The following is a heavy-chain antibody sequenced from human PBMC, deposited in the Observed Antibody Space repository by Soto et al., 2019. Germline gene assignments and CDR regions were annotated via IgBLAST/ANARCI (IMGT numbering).Heavy chain of an antibody. V-gene: IGHV4-30-4*01. CDR2: IYYSGST. CDR3: ARPSTYYYYGMDV. Sequence: PSETLSLTCTVSGGSISSGDYYWSWIRQPPGKGLEWIGYIYYSGSTYYNPSLKSRVTISVDTSKNQFSLKLSSVTAADTAVYYCARPSTYYYYGMDVWGQGTTVTVSS. CDR1: GGSISSGDYY. J-gene: IGHJ6*02.